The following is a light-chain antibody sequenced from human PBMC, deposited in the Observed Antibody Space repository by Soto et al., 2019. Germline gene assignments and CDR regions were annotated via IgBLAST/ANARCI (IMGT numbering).Light chain of an antibody. J-gene: IGLJ1*01. CDR3: CSYADSFYV. CDR2: DVS. CDR1: NSDVGGYNF. Sequence: QSVLTQPRSVSGSPGQSVTISCTGTNSDVGGYNFVSWYQQYPGKVPKLMIYDVSKRSSGVPDRFSGSKSGNTASLTISGLQAEDEADYYCCSYADSFYVFGTGTKLTVL. V-gene: IGLV2-11*01.